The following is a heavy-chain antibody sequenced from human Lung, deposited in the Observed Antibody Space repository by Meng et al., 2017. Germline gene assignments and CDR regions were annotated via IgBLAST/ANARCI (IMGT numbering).Heavy chain of an antibody. CDR1: GFTFSSYW. V-gene: IGHV3-7*01. J-gene: IGHJ4*02. Sequence: GESLKISCAASGFTFSSYWMSWVRQAPGKGLEWVANIKHDGSEKYYVDSVKGRFTISRDNAKNSLFLQMNSLRAEDTAVYYCARIVGSSGWSGGFHFDYWGQGTLVTVSS. CDR2: IKHDGSEK. CDR3: ARIVGSSGWSGGFHFDY. D-gene: IGHD6-19*01.